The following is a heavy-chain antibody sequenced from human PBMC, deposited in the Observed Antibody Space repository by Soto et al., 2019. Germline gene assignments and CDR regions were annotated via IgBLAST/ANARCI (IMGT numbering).Heavy chain of an antibody. CDR3: ARVGGDVFYYYYGMDV. V-gene: IGHV1-69*13. J-gene: IGHJ6*02. CDR2: IIPIFGTA. CDR1: GGTFSSYA. Sequence: GASVKVSCEACGGTFSSYAISWVRQAPGQGLEWMGGIIPIFGTANYAQKFQGRVTITADESTSTAYMELSSLRSEDTAVYYCARVGGDVFYYYYGMDVWGQGTMVTVSS. D-gene: IGHD2-21*01.